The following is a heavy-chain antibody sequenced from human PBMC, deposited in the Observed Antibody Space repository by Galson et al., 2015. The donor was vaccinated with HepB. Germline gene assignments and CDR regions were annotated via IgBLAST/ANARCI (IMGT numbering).Heavy chain of an antibody. V-gene: IGHV3-33*01. CDR2: IWYDGSNK. Sequence: SLRLSCAASGFTFSSYGMHWVRQAPGKGLEWVAVIWYDGSNKYYADSVKGRFTISRDNSKNTLYLQMNSLRAEDTAVYYCARKGVRRITMVQGVTNGNAYYYYMDVWGQGTTVTVSS. CDR3: ARKGVRRITMVQGVTNGNAYYYYMDV. J-gene: IGHJ6*03. D-gene: IGHD3-10*01. CDR1: GFTFSSYG.